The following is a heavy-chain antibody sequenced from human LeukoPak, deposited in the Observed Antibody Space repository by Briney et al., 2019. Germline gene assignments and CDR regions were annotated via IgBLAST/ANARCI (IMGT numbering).Heavy chain of an antibody. CDR3: AKANSITIFGVISPVDY. CDR2: ISGTGGST. J-gene: IGHJ4*02. D-gene: IGHD3-3*01. V-gene: IGHV3-23*01. Sequence: GGSLRLSCAASGFTFSTYAMTWVRQAPGKGLEWVSLISGTGGSTYYADSVKGRFTISRDNSKNTLYLQMNSLRAEDTAVYYCAKANSITIFGVISPVDYWGQGTLVTVSS. CDR1: GFTFSTYA.